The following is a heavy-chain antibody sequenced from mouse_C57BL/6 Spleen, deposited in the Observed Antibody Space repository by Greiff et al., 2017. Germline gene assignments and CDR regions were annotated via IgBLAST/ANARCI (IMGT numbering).Heavy chain of an antibody. CDR2: ISDGGSYT. Sequence: EVQLVESGGGLVKPGGSLKLSCAASGFTFSSYAMSWVRQTPEKRLEWVATISDGGSYTYYPDNVKGRFTISRDNAKNNLYLQMSHLKSEDTAMYYCARVYGNYVPFDYWGQGTTLTVSS. CDR3: ARVYGNYVPFDY. V-gene: IGHV5-4*01. D-gene: IGHD2-1*01. CDR1: GFTFSSYA. J-gene: IGHJ2*01.